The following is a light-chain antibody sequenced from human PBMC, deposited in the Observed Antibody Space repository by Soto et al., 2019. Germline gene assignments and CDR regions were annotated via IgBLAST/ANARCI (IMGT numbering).Light chain of an antibody. CDR3: HQTSSALWT. CDR2: AAS. V-gene: IGKV1-39*01. J-gene: IGKJ1*01. Sequence: DIQMTQSPSSLSASVGDRVTISCRASQTITTYLHWYQQKPGKAPKLLIYAASSLHSGVPSRFSGRGSGTEFALTISSLQPEDFAAYNCHQTSSALWTFGQGTKLEIK. CDR1: QTITTY.